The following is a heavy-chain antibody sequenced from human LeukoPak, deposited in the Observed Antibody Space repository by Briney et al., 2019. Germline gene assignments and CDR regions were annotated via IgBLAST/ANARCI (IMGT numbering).Heavy chain of an antibody. Sequence: GGSLRLSCAASGFTFSSSAMSWVRQAPGKGLEWVSAISGSGGSTYYADSVKGRITISRDNSKNTLYLQMSSLRAEDTAVYYCAKDPGSYYNEYFHHWGQGTLVTVSS. CDR1: GFTFSSSA. J-gene: IGHJ1*01. CDR2: ISGSGGST. V-gene: IGHV3-23*01. CDR3: AKDPGSYYNEYFHH. D-gene: IGHD3-10*01.